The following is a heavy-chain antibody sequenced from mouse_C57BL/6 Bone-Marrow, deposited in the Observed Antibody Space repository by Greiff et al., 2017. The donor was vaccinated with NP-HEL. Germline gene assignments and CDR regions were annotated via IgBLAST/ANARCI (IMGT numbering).Heavy chain of an antibody. Sequence: VQLQQSGAELVKPGASVKISCKASGYTFTDYYINWVKQRPGQGLEWIGKIGPGSGSTYYNEKFKGKATLTADKSSSTAYMQLSSLTSEDSAVYFCAREIYYYGSSPTWFAYWGQGTLVTVSA. V-gene: IGHV1-77*01. CDR1: GYTFTDYY. CDR2: IGPGSGST. CDR3: AREIYYYGSSPTWFAY. D-gene: IGHD1-1*01. J-gene: IGHJ3*01.